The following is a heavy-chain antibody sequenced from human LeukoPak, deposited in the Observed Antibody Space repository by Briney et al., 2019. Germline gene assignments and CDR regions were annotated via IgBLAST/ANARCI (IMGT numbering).Heavy chain of an antibody. CDR3: ARDEDAIVGAIDDY. J-gene: IGHJ4*02. V-gene: IGHV3-21*01. CDR1: RFTFSSYS. D-gene: IGHD1-26*01. Sequence: GGSLRLSCAASRFTFSSYSMNWVRQAPGKGLEWVSSISSSSSYIYYADSVKGRFTISRDNAKNSLYLQMNSLRAEDTAVYYCARDEDAIVGAIDDYWGQGTLVTVSS. CDR2: ISSSSSYI.